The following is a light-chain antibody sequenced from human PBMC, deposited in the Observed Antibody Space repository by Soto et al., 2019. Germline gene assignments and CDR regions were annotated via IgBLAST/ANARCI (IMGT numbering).Light chain of an antibody. CDR1: QSISSTY. V-gene: IGKV3-20*01. CDR3: QQYGGSPIFT. Sequence: ENLLTQSPGTLSLSPGDRATLSCRASQSISSTYLAWYQQKPGQAPRLLIYGAFTRATGIPDRFSGSGSGTDFTLTISRLEPEDFAVYYCQQYGGSPIFTFGPGTKVDIK. J-gene: IGKJ3*01. CDR2: GAF.